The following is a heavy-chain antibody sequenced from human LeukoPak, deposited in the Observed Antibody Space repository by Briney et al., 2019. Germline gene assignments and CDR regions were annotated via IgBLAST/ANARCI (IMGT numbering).Heavy chain of an antibody. CDR3: ARGYYDILTGLLSFDY. D-gene: IGHD3-9*01. J-gene: IGHJ4*02. V-gene: IGHV6-1*01. CDR1: GDSVSSNSAA. Sequence: SQTLSLTCAISGDSVSSNSAAWNWIRQSPSRGLEWLGRTYYRSKWYNDYAVSVKSRITISPDTSKNQFSLQLNSVTPEDTAVYYCARGYYDILTGLLSFDYWGQGTLVTVSS. CDR2: TYYRSKWYN.